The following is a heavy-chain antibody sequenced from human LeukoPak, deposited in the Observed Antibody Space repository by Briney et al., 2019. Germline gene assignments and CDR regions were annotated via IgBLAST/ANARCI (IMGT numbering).Heavy chain of an antibody. CDR3: ARGRSGWTEDAFDI. V-gene: IGHV1-2*02. J-gene: IGHJ3*02. D-gene: IGHD6-19*01. Sequence: GASVKVSCKASGYTFTGYYMHWVRQAPGQGLEWMGWINPNRGGTNYAQKFQGRVTMTRDTSISTAYMELSRLRSDDTAVYYCARGRSGWTEDAFDIWGQGTMVTVSS. CDR1: GYTFTGYY. CDR2: INPNRGGT.